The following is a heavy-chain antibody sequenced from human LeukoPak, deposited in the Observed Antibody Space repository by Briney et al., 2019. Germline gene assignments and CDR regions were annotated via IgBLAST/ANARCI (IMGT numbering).Heavy chain of an antibody. V-gene: IGHV4-30-2*01. CDR1: GGSISSGGYY. CDR2: INHSGST. J-gene: IGHJ6*02. D-gene: IGHD3-10*01. CDR3: ARGGSGSYAWVDYYYGMDV. Sequence: MPSQTLSLTCAVSGGSISSGGYYWSWIRQPPGKGLEWIGEINHSGSTNYNPSLKSRVTISVDTSKNQFSLKLSSVTAADTAVYYCARGGSGSYAWVDYYYGMDVWGQGTTVTVSS.